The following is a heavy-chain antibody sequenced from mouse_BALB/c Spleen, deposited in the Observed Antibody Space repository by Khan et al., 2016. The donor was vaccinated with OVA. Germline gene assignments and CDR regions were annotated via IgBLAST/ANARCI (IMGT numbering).Heavy chain of an antibody. CDR1: GFTFSDYG. V-gene: IGHV5-15*02. CDR3: VRSWAMDY. J-gene: IGHJ4*01. CDR2: ISSLAYNI. Sequence: EVELVESGGGLVQPGGSRKLSCAASGFTFSDYGMAWVRQAPGKGPEWVAFISSLAYNIYYADTVTGRFTISRENAKNTLYLEMSILRSKDTAMYYCVRSWAMDYWGQGTSVTVSS.